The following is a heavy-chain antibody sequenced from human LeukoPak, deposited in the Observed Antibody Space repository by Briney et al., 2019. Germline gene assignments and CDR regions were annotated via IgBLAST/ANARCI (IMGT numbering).Heavy chain of an antibody. V-gene: IGHV3-21*01. CDR3: ARLRGSGSYYGLGY. J-gene: IGHJ4*02. D-gene: IGHD1-26*01. Sequence: GGSLRLSCAASGFTFSSYSMNWVRQALGKGLEWVSSISSSSSYIYYADSLKGRFTISRDNAKNSLYLQMNSLRAEDTAVYYCARLRGSGSYYGLGYWGQGTLVTVSS. CDR1: GFTFSSYS. CDR2: ISSSSSYI.